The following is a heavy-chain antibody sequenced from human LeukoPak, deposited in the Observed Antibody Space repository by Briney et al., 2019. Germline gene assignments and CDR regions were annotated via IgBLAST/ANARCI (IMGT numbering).Heavy chain of an antibody. V-gene: IGHV3-33*01. Sequence: GGSLRLSCAASGFTFSSYGMHWVRQAPGKELEWVAVIWYDGSNKYYADSGKGRFTISRDNSKNTLYLQMNSLRAEDTAVYYCARGYYDILTGYYQGGDFDYWGQGTLVTVSS. CDR3: ARGYYDILTGYYQGGDFDY. D-gene: IGHD3-9*01. CDR1: GFTFSSYG. CDR2: IWYDGSNK. J-gene: IGHJ4*02.